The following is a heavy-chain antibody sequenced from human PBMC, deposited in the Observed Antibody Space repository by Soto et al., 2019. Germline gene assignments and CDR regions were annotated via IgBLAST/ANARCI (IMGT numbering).Heavy chain of an antibody. CDR3: ARPPDYGGNYYYYGMDV. Sequence: QLQLQESGPGLVKPSETLSLTCTSSGDSISDSSFYWAWIRQPPGKGLEWIGSIYYKGYTKYNPSLEGRVTITVDTSRNQFSLRLSSVTAADTAVYFCARPPDYGGNYYYYGMDVWGPGTTVIVSS. J-gene: IGHJ6*02. D-gene: IGHD4-17*01. CDR2: IYYKGYT. V-gene: IGHV4-39*01. CDR1: GDSISDSSFY.